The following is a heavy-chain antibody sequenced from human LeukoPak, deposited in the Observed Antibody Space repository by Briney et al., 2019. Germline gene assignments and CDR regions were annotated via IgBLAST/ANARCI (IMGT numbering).Heavy chain of an antibody. CDR3: AKVVGLYDEYFQH. D-gene: IGHD3-3*01. CDR1: GFTFSSYG. J-gene: IGHJ1*01. V-gene: IGHV3-30*18. Sequence: GGSLRLSCAASGFTFSSYGMHWVRQAPGKGLEWVAVISYDGSNKYYADSVKGRFTISRDNSKNTLYLHMNSLRAEDTAVYYCAKVVGLYDEYFQHWGQGTLVTVSS. CDR2: ISYDGSNK.